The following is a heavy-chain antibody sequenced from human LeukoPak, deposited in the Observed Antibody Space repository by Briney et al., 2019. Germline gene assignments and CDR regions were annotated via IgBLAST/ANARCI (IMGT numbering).Heavy chain of an antibody. CDR2: ISSNGGST. D-gene: IGHD3/OR15-3a*01. Sequence: GGSLRLSRAASVFTFSSYGMHGVRQAPGKGLEYVSAISSNGGSTYYADSVKGGFTISRDNSKNTLYLQMGSLRAEDMAVYYCARERDYYFDYWGQGTLVTVSS. CDR3: ARERDYYFDY. J-gene: IGHJ4*02. V-gene: IGHV3-64*02. CDR1: VFTFSSYG.